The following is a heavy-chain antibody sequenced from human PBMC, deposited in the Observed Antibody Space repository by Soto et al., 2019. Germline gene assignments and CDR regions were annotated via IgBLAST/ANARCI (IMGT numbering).Heavy chain of an antibody. Sequence: PSETLSLTCTVSGGSISSYYWSWIRQPPGKGLEWIGYIYYSGSTNYNPSLKSRVTISVDTSKNQFSLKLSSVTAADTAVYYCARAGYSGYDFDYWGQGTQVTVSS. CDR3: ARAGYSGYDFDY. CDR2: IYYSGST. V-gene: IGHV4-59*01. D-gene: IGHD5-12*01. J-gene: IGHJ4*02. CDR1: GGSISSYY.